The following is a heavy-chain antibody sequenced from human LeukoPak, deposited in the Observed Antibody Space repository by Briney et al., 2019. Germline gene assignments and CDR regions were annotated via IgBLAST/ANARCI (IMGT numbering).Heavy chain of an antibody. J-gene: IGHJ4*02. Sequence: GGSLRLSCAASGFTFSSYSMNWVRQAPGKGLEWVSSISSSSSYIYYADSVKGRFTISRDNAKNSLYLQMNSLRAEDTAVYYCARDLPYDSSGYLGCYFDYWGQGTLVTVSS. CDR2: ISSSSSYI. D-gene: IGHD3-22*01. CDR1: GFTFSSYS. V-gene: IGHV3-21*01. CDR3: ARDLPYDSSGYLGCYFDY.